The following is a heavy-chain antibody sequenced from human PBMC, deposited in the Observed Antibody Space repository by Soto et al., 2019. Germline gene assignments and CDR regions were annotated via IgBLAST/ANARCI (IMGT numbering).Heavy chain of an antibody. Sequence: QVQLQQWGAGLLKPSETLSLTCAVYGGSFSGYYWSWIRQPPGKGLEWIGEINHSGSTNYNPSLKSRGTRSVDTSKNQFSLKMSSVTAADTAVYYCARVTDYYFDYWGQGTLVTVSS. CDR3: ARVTDYYFDY. CDR2: INHSGST. CDR1: GGSFSGYY. J-gene: IGHJ4*02. V-gene: IGHV4-34*01.